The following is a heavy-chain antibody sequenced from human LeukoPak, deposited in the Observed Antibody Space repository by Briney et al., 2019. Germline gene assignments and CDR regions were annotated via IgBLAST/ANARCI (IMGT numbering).Heavy chain of an antibody. CDR3: AKWVAAAGILDY. CDR1: GSTFNSFA. J-gene: IGHJ4*02. V-gene: IGHV1-69*13. Sequence: ASVKVSCKASGSTFNSFAITWVRQAPGQGLEWMGGIIPIFGTTNYAQKFQGRATITADESTTTAYMELSSLTSEDTAVYYCAKWVAAAGILDYWGRGTLVTVSS. D-gene: IGHD6-13*01. CDR2: IIPIFGTT.